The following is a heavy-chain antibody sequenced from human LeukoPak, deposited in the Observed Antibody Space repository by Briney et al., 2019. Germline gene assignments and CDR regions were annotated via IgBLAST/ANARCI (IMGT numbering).Heavy chain of an antibody. Sequence: GGSLRLSCAASGFTFSSYWMNWVRQAPGKGLEWVSYISSSSSTIYYADSVKGRFTISRDNAKNSLYLQMNSLRAEDTAVYYCATPRLDNYYDSSGYYLFDYWGQGTLVTVSS. CDR3: ATPRLDNYYDSSGYYLFDY. V-gene: IGHV3-48*04. D-gene: IGHD3-22*01. J-gene: IGHJ4*02. CDR2: ISSSSSTI. CDR1: GFTFSSYW.